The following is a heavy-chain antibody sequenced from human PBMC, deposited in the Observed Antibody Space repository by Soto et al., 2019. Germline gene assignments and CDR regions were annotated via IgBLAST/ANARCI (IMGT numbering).Heavy chain of an antibody. D-gene: IGHD1-26*01. V-gene: IGHV3-23*01. CDR1: GFTLYIYA. J-gene: IGHJ4*02. Sequence: WCSLKLSSAASGFTLYIYAMTGVRQAPGKGLEWVSAISGSGGSTYYADSVKGRFTISRDNSKNTLYLQMNSLRAEDTAVYYCAKDTTLRSPLFFDYWGQGTQVTVSS. CDR3: AKDTTLRSPLFFDY. CDR2: ISGSGGST.